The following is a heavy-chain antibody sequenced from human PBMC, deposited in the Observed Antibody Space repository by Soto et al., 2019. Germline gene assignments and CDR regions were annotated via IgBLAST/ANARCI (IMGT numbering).Heavy chain of an antibody. V-gene: IGHV1-69*13. CDR1: GGTFSSYA. CDR2: IIPIFGTA. D-gene: IGHD6-13*01. Sequence: WASVKVSCKASGGTFSSYAISWVRQAPGQGLEWMGGIIPIFGTANYAQKFQGRVTITADESTSTAYMELSSLRSEDTAVYYCARSKAAAFSFDYWGQGTLVTVSS. J-gene: IGHJ4*02. CDR3: ARSKAAAFSFDY.